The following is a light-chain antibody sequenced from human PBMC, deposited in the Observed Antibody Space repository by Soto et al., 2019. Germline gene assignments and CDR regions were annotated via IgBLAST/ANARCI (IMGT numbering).Light chain of an antibody. J-gene: IGKJ2*01. CDR1: QSLSSSF. V-gene: IGKV3-20*01. CDR3: LQYASPLYT. Sequence: VLTQSPGTLSLSPVERATLSCRASQSLSSSFLAWYQKKPGLAPRLLLYGASNRATGIPDRFSGSGSGTDFTLSISRLEPEDFAVYFCLQYASPLYTFGQGTKLAIK. CDR2: GAS.